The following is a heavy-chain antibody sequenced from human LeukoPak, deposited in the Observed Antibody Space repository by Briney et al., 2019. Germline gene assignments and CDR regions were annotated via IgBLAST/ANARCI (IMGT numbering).Heavy chain of an antibody. CDR2: INHSGST. J-gene: IGHJ4*02. CDR1: GGSFSGYY. V-gene: IGHV4-34*01. CDR3: ASGYCSSTSCYGNFDY. D-gene: IGHD2-2*01. Sequence: SETLSLTCAVYGGSFSGYYWSWIRQPPGKGLEWIGEINHSGSTNYNPSLKSRVTISVDTSKNQFSLKLSSVTAADTAVYYCASGYCSSTSCYGNFDYWGQGTLVTVSS.